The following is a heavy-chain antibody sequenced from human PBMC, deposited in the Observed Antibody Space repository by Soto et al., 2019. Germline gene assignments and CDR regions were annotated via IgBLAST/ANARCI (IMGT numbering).Heavy chain of an antibody. CDR2: VTYDSSEK. V-gene: IGHV3-30*18. D-gene: IGHD3-9*01. J-gene: IGHJ4*02. Sequence: QVHVVESGGGVVQPGTSLRLSCTASGFSFFNYGFAWIRQAPGKGLEWVAVVTYDSSEKYYADSVKGRFTISRDNSKNTVYLQMDSLQHNDSALYYCGKAGGSELRYFDWPEVGVWGQGTRVTVSS. CDR1: GFSFFNYG. CDR3: GKAGGSELRYFDWPEVGV.